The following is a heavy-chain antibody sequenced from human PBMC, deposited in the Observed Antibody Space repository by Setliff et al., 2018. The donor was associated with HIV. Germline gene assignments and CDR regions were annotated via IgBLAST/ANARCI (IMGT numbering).Heavy chain of an antibody. CDR1: GCTFTSYG. CDR3: ARDEPKHTEAAPAY. V-gene: IGHV1-18*01. CDR2: INTYNGNT. Sequence: RASVKVSCKASGCTFTSYGISWVRQAPGQGLEWMGWINTYNGNTHYAQKLQGRVTMTTDTSTSTAYMGLRSLRSDDTAVYYCARDEPKHTEAAPAYWGQGTLVTVSS. J-gene: IGHJ4*02. D-gene: IGHD6-6*01.